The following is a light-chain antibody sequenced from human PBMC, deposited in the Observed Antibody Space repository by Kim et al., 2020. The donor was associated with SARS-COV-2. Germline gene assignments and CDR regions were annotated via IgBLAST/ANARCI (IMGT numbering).Light chain of an antibody. CDR2: WAF. CDR3: QQYYTLPWT. V-gene: IGKV4-1*01. J-gene: IGKJ1*01. CDR1: QSVLFSSNVKNY. Sequence: DIVMSQSPDSLAVSLGERATINCKSSQSVLFSSNVKNYLAWYQQKPGQPPKLLISWAFTRESGVPDRFSGSGSGTDFTLTITSLQAEDVAVYYCQQYYTLPWTFGQGTKLEI.